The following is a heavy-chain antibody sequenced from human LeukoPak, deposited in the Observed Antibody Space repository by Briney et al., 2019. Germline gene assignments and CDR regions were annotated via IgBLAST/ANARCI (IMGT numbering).Heavy chain of an antibody. CDR2: ISSSGSTI. V-gene: IGHV3-11*04. J-gene: IGHJ4*02. Sequence: GGSLRLSCAASGFTFSDYYMSWIRQAPGKGLEWVSYISSSGSTICYADSVKGRFTISRDNAKNSLYLQMNSLRAEDTAVYYCARDPPYCGGDCYRPGPFDYWGQGTLVTVSS. CDR1: GFTFSDYY. CDR3: ARDPPYCGGDCYRPGPFDY. D-gene: IGHD2-21*02.